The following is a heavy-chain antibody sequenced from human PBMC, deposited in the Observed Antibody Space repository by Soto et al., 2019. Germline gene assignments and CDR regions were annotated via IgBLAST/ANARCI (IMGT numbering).Heavy chain of an antibody. D-gene: IGHD2-21*02. CDR1: GGSFSGHF. Sequence: SETLSLTCAVYGGSFSGHFWSWIRQPPGKGLEWMGEVYHSGSAKYNPSVKRRVSISVDTSKNQFSLNLSSVTAADTAVYYCTRDGDGRMTTNPYYYYGMDVWGPGITVTVSS. CDR2: VYHSGSA. J-gene: IGHJ6*02. V-gene: IGHV4-34*01. CDR3: TRDGDGRMTTNPYYYYGMDV.